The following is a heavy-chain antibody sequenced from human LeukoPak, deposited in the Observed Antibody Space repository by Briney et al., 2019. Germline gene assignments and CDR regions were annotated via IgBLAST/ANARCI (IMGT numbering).Heavy chain of an antibody. D-gene: IGHD1-26*01. V-gene: IGHV3-15*01. J-gene: IGHJ4*02. CDR3: TIGRYSGTYYGHY. Sequence: GGSLRLSCAASGFTFTNASMSWVRQAPGKGLEWVGRINSKTDGGTTDYAAPVKGRFTISRDESENTLYLQMNSLKTEDTAVYYWTIGRYSGTYYGHYWGEGALVTVSS. CDR2: INSKTDGGTT. CDR1: GFTFTNAS.